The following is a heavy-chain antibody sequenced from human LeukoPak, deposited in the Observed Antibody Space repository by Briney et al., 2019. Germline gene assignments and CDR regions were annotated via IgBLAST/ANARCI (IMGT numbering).Heavy chain of an antibody. D-gene: IGHD3-16*01. CDR3: ARESLSYPHNWYFDL. Sequence: SESMSLTRTVFGGFLSSYYCSCIRQPPRNGLEWNGSNYFRGSTNYNPALKRRITISVDTSKNQCSLKLSAATAADTAGSYCARESLSYPHNWYFDLRGRGTLVTVSS. V-gene: IGHV4-59*12. CDR2: NYFRGST. CDR1: GGFLSSYY. J-gene: IGHJ2*01.